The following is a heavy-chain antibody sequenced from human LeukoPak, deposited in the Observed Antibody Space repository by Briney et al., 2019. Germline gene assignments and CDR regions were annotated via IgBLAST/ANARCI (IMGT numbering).Heavy chain of an antibody. J-gene: IGHJ4*02. CDR1: GFTFSSYA. V-gene: IGHV3-23*01. CDR3: AKGAYYGDYGPIDY. D-gene: IGHD4-17*01. CDR2: ISGSGGST. Sequence: PGGSLRLSCAASGFTFSSYAMSWVRQAPGKGLEWVSAISGSGGSTYYADSVKGRFTIPRDNSKNTLYLQMNSLRAEDTAVYYCAKGAYYGDYGPIDYWGQGTLVTVSS.